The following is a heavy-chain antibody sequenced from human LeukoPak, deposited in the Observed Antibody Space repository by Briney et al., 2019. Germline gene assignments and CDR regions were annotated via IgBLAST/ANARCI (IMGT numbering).Heavy chain of an antibody. J-gene: IGHJ4*02. Sequence: ASVKVSCKASGYTFTSYAISWVRQAPGQGLEWMGGIIPIFGTANYAQKFQGRVTITADESTSTAYMELSSLRSEDTAVYYCAREITMVRGASDYWGQGTLVTVSS. CDR2: IIPIFGTA. V-gene: IGHV1-69*13. CDR1: GYTFTSYA. D-gene: IGHD3-10*01. CDR3: AREITMVRGASDY.